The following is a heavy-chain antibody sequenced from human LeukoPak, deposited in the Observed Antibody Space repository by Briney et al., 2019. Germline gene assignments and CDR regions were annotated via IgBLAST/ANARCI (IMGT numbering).Heavy chain of an antibody. CDR1: GFTFSSYA. Sequence: PGGSLRLSCAASGFTFSSYAMSWVRQAPGKGLEWVSAISGSGGSKYYADSVKGRFTISRDNSKNTLYLQMNSLRAEDTAVYSCAKDKSPHITVVRGVISYWGQGTLVTVSS. J-gene: IGHJ4*02. V-gene: IGHV3-23*01. CDR2: ISGSGGSK. D-gene: IGHD3-10*01. CDR3: AKDKSPHITVVRGVISY.